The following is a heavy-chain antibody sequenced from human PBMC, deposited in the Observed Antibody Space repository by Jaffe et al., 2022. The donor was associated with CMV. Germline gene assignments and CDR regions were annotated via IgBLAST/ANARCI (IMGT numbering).Heavy chain of an antibody. CDR1: GFTFSSFW. V-gene: IGHV3-7*03. CDR3: GRDRGWFDS. J-gene: IGHJ5*01. Sequence: EVQLVDSGGGLVQPGGSLRLSCAASGFTFSSFWMSWVRQAPGKGLEWVANIKEDGSEKKYVDSVKGRFIISRDNAKNSLYLQMNSLRAEDTAVYYCGRDRGWFDSWGQGTLVTVSS. CDR2: IKEDGSEK. D-gene: IGHD3-10*01.